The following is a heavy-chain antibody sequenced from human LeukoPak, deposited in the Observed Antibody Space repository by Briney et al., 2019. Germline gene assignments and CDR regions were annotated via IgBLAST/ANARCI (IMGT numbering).Heavy chain of an antibody. CDR3: AIGISPVTTDPFDY. D-gene: IGHD4-17*01. Sequence: SETLSLTCTVSGGSMSNYYWSWIRQPPGKGLDWIGYIYYSGSAHYNPSLKSRVTISVDTSKSQFSLKLSSVTAADTAVYDCAIGISPVTTDPFDYWGQGTLVTVSS. J-gene: IGHJ4*02. V-gene: IGHV4-59*01. CDR1: GGSMSNYY. CDR2: IYYSGSA.